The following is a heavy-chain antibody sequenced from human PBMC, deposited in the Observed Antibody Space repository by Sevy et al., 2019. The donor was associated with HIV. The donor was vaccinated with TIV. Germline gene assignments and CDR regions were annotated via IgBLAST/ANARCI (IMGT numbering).Heavy chain of an antibody. Sequence: GGSLRLSCAASGFSLNSYWMSWVRQAPGKGVEWVATIKQDGSVTYYVDSVKGRFTISSDNARNFLYLQMNSLRAEDTARYYCVRAIAADGSFWGQGTLVTVSS. CDR2: IKQDGSVT. CDR3: VRAIAADGSF. V-gene: IGHV3-7*01. J-gene: IGHJ4*02. D-gene: IGHD6-13*01. CDR1: GFSLNSYW.